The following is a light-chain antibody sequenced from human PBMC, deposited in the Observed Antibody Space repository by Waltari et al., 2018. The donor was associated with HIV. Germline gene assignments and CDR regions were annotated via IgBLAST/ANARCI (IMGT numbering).Light chain of an antibody. CDR1: SSNIGNNY. CDR2: EKK. J-gene: IGLJ2*01. Sequence: QSVLTQPPSVSAPPGEKVTISCSGSSSNIGNNYVSWYQQLPGTAPKLLMYEKKKRPSGIPDRCSGSKSGTSATLGITGLQTGDEADYYCGTWDSSLTTVVFGGGTKLTVL. CDR3: GTWDSSLTTVV. V-gene: IGLV1-51*02.